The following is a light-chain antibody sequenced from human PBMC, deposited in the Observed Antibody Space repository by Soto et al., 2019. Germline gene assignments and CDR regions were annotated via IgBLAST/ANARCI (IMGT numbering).Light chain of an antibody. Sequence: EIVLTQSPGTLPLSPGERATLSCRASQSVGSSYLAWYQQKPGQAPRLLIYGASSRATGIPDRFSGSGSGTDFILTISRLEPEDFAVYYCQQYGGSPPVTFGGGTRVEIK. CDR3: QQYGGSPPVT. CDR1: QSVGSSY. CDR2: GAS. J-gene: IGKJ4*01. V-gene: IGKV3-20*01.